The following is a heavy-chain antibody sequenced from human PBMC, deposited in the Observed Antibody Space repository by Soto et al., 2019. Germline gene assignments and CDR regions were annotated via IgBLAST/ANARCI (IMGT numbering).Heavy chain of an antibody. D-gene: IGHD3-10*01. CDR3: ARQMWFGESIYYYYGMDV. J-gene: IGHJ6*02. CDR1: GYRFTSYW. CDR2: IYPGDSDT. Sequence: PGESLKISCQCSGYRFTSYWIGWVRQMPGKGLEWMGIIYPGDSDTRYSPSFQGQVTISADKSISTAYLQWSSLKASDTAMYYCARQMWFGESIYYYYGMDVWGQGTTVTV. V-gene: IGHV5-51*01.